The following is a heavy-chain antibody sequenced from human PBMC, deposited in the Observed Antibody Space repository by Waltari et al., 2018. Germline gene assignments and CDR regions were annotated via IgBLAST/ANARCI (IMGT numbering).Heavy chain of an antibody. CDR2: ISGNGGGT. D-gene: IGHD3-10*01. J-gene: IGHJ6*02. CDR1: GFNFSNYA. Sequence: EEQLLESGGGLVQPGGSLRLSCAASGFNFSNYAMSWVRQAPGKGLEWFASISGNGGGTHYADSVKGRFTISRDNSKNTLYVQMNSLRAEDTAVYYCAKDRVKWDVWGQGTTVTVSS. V-gene: IGHV3-23*01. CDR3: AKDRVKWDV.